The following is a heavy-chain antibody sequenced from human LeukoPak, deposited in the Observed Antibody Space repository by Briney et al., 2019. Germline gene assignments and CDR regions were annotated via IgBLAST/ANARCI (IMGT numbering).Heavy chain of an antibody. D-gene: IGHD1-26*01. V-gene: IGHV4-38-2*02. CDR2: INHSGST. Sequence: PSETLSLTCTVSGYSISSGYYWSWIRQPPGKGLEWIGEINHSGSTNYNPSLKSRVTISVDTSKNQFSLKLSSVTAADTAVYYCASGSYRFPYWGQGTLVTVSS. J-gene: IGHJ4*02. CDR1: GYSISSGYY. CDR3: ASGSYRFPY.